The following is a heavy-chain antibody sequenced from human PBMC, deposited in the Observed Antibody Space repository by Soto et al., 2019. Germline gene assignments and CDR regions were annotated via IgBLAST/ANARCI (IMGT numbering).Heavy chain of an antibody. Sequence: EVQLLESGGGLVQPGGSLRLSCAASEFTFSDYALSWVRQAPGEGPEWVSTISNTGAKTYYADSVKGRITVSRDNFKNTLSLQMNSLSAADTAVYYCAKGGNTNNNYYYYMDVWGKGTAVTVSS. CDR3: AKGGNTNNNYYYYMDV. V-gene: IGHV3-23*01. J-gene: IGHJ6*03. CDR2: ISNTGAKT. D-gene: IGHD2-15*01. CDR1: EFTFSDYA.